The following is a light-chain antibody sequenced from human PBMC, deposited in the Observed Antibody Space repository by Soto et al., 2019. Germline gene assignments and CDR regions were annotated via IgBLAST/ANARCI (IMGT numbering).Light chain of an antibody. CDR3: AAWIGNLYV. CDR1: SSNIGTNA. V-gene: IGLV1-44*01. Sequence: QAVVTQPPSVSGTPGQTVTISCSGCSSNIGTNAVDWYQQLPGMAPKLLIYSSTQRPLGVPVRFSGTSASLAISGLQSDDEGDYYCAAWIGNLYVFGSGTKVTVL. CDR2: SST. J-gene: IGLJ1*01.